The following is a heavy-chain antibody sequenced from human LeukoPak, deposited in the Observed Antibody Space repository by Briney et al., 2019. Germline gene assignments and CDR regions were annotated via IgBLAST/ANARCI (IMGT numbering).Heavy chain of an antibody. D-gene: IGHD6-6*01. Sequence: PGRSLRLSCAASEFTVSSYHLSWVRQAPGEGLEWLSVFYRTTGQFYADSVKGRFTISRHDSNNTLSLQMNSLRPEDTAVYYCARRQHVNWGFDLWGRGTLVTVSS. CDR2: FYRTTGQ. CDR1: EFTVSSYH. J-gene: IGHJ2*01. V-gene: IGHV3-53*04. CDR3: ARRQHVNWGFDL.